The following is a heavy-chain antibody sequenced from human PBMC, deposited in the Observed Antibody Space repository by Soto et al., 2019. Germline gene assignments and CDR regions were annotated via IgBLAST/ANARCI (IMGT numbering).Heavy chain of an antibody. J-gene: IGHJ6*02. CDR2: IYYSGST. V-gene: IGHV4-59*01. D-gene: IGHD3-16*02. CDR1: GGSISSYY. CDR3: TRLGLGYDYVWGSYRPGAYYYYGMDV. Sequence: SETLSLTCTVSGGSISSYYWSWIRQPPGKGLEWIGYIYYSGSTNYNPSLKSRVTISVDTSKNQFSLKLSSVTAAGTAVYYCTRLGLGYDYVWGSYRPGAYYYYGMDVWGQGTTVTVS.